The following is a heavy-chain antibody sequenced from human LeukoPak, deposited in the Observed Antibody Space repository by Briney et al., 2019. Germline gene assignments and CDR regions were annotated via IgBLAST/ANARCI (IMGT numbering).Heavy chain of an antibody. CDR1: GYIFTSYG. CDR2: ISAYNGNT. J-gene: IGHJ4*02. Sequence: ASVKVSCKASGYIFTSYGISWVRQAPGQGLELMGWISAYNGNTNYAQNLQGRVTMTTDTSTSTAYMELRSLRSDDTAVYYCARATRGYGDYDYWGQGTLVTVSS. D-gene: IGHD4-17*01. CDR3: ARATRGYGDYDY. V-gene: IGHV1-18*01.